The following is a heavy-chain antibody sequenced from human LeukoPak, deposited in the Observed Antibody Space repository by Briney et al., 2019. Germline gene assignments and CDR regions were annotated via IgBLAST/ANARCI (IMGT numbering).Heavy chain of an antibody. D-gene: IGHD5-18*01. Sequence: SETLSLTCSVSGYSISSGYYWGWIRQPPGRGLEWIGSIYYTGGTLYNPSLKSRVSMSVDTSANQFSLKLTSVTAADTAVYYCARDRAGRNTAQDDYWGQGTLVTVSS. CDR1: GYSISSGYY. CDR2: IYYTGGT. CDR3: ARDRAGRNTAQDDY. V-gene: IGHV4-38-2*02. J-gene: IGHJ4*02.